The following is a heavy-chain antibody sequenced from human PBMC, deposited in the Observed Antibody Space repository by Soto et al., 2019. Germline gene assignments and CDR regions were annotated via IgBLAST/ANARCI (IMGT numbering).Heavy chain of an antibody. J-gene: IGHJ4*02. CDR2: ISGSDGKT. CDR1: GFRFVSYA. CDR3: ARWSYLDY. V-gene: IGHV3-23*01. D-gene: IGHD3-3*01. Sequence: GGPLSLSCAASGFRFVSYALSWVRQAPGKGLEWVSTISGSDGKTFYADSVKGRFSISRDTSQSTLYLQMNSLRADDTAMYYCARWSYLDYWGQGTRVTVSS.